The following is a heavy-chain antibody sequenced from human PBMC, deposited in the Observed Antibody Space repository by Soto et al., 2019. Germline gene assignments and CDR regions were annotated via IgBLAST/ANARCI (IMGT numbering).Heavy chain of an antibody. D-gene: IGHD6-13*01. CDR1: GFTFDGYA. CDR2: INWNSGSI. Sequence: GGSLRLSCAASGFTFDGYAMHWVLQVPWKGLEWVSGINWNSGSIGYGDSVKGRFAISRDNAKNSLHLQMNSLSAEDTAFYYCVKDESINWYSGHFRHWGQGTLVTVSS. CDR3: VKDESINWYSGHFRH. J-gene: IGHJ1*01. V-gene: IGHV3-9*01.